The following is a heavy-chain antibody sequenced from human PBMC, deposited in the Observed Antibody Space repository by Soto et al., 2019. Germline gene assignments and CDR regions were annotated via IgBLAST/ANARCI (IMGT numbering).Heavy chain of an antibody. CDR1: GYTFTRYG. CDR3: AMVDVYVTPSPQDV. CDR2: INTYNGNT. Sequence: QVQLVQSGAEVKNPGASVKVSCKASGYTFTRYGIGWARQAPGQGLEWMGWINTYNGNTNYAQNVQGRVTLTTDTATMTAYMELRSLRSTDTAIDYCAMVDVYVTPSPQDVWGQGTTVIVSS. J-gene: IGHJ6*02. V-gene: IGHV1-18*01. D-gene: IGHD3-16*01.